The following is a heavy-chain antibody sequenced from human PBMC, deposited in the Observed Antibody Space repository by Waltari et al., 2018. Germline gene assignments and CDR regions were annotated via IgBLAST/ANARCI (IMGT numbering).Heavy chain of an antibody. V-gene: IGHV4-4*02. Sequence: QLQLQPSGPGLVKPSESLSLTCAASGDSMSEGDWWSWVRQPPGKGLEWIGQIHRSGRSNYNPSLESRVTLSIDTSNKQFSLRLPSATAADTAVYYCARDRGRGLYLDSWGQGTLVTVSP. CDR2: IHRSGRS. CDR3: ARDRGRGLYLDS. J-gene: IGHJ4*02. CDR1: GDSMSEGDW. D-gene: IGHD2-15*01.